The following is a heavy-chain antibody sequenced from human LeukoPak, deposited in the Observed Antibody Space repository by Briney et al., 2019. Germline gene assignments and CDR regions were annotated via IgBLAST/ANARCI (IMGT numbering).Heavy chain of an antibody. CDR2: ISGSGGST. CDR1: GFTFSSYA. D-gene: IGHD3-22*01. J-gene: IGHJ4*02. CDR3: AKDPHTSRITMTVVDFDY. Sequence: GGSLRLSCAASGFTFSSYAMSWVRQAPGKGLEWVSAISGSGGSTYYADSVKGRFTISRDNSKNTLYLQMNSLRAEDTAVYYCAKDPHTSRITMTVVDFDYWGQGTLVTVSS. V-gene: IGHV3-23*01.